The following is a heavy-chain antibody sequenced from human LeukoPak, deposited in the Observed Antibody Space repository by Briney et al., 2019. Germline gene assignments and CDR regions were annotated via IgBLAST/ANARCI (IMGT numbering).Heavy chain of an antibody. CDR3: ARDYDSSGYIAY. J-gene: IGHJ4*02. V-gene: IGHV3-21*01. D-gene: IGHD3-22*01. CDR2: ISSSSSYI. Sequence: KAGGSLRLSCAASGFTFSSYSMNWVRQAPGKGLEWVSSISSSSSYIYYADSVKGRFTISRDNAKNSLYLQMNSLRAEDTAVYYCARDYDSSGYIAYWGQGTLVTVSS. CDR1: GFTFSSYS.